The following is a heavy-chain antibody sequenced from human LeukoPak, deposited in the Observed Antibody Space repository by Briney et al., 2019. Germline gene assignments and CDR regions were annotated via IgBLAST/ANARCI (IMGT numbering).Heavy chain of an antibody. J-gene: IGHJ4*02. Sequence: GASVKVSCKASGYTFTGYYMHWVRQAPGQGLEWMGWINPNSGGTNYAQKFQGRVTMTRDTSISTAYMELSRLRSDDTAVYYCARDPWGDFRLGELSPIFDYWGQGTLVTVSS. D-gene: IGHD3-16*02. V-gene: IGHV1-2*02. CDR3: ARDPWGDFRLGELSPIFDY. CDR2: INPNSGGT. CDR1: GYTFTGYY.